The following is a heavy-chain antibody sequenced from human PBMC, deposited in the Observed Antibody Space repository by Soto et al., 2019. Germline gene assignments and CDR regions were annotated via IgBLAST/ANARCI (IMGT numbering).Heavy chain of an antibody. Sequence: GGSLRLSCAASGFTFSSYAMSWVRQAPGKGLEWVSAISGSGGSTYYADSVKGRFTISRDNSKNTLYLQMNSLRAEDTAVYYCAKDQERYYDTSGAGHFDYWGQGTLVTVYS. CDR3: AKDQERYYDTSGAGHFDY. CDR1: GFTFSSYA. CDR2: ISGSGGST. J-gene: IGHJ4*02. V-gene: IGHV3-23*01. D-gene: IGHD3-22*01.